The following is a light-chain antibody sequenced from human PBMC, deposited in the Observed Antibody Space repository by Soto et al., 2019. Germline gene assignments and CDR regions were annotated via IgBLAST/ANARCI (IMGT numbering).Light chain of an antibody. CDR2: KAS. CDR1: QSINSW. V-gene: IGKV1-5*03. Sequence: DIQLTQSPSTLSASVGDRVTITCRASQSINSWLAWYQQKPGRAPNLLRYKASSLESGVPSRFSGSGFGTEFTLTITGLQPDEFATYYCQQYKTYPRTFGQGTKVEIK. J-gene: IGKJ1*01. CDR3: QQYKTYPRT.